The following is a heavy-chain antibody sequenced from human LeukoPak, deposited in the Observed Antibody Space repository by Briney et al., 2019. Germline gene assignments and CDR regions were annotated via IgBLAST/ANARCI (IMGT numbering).Heavy chain of an antibody. V-gene: IGHV3-30*02. CDR1: GFTFSSYG. CDR2: IHDDGSKK. CDR3: ARADSSIAARLSRSSIFNYYYYMDV. D-gene: IGHD6-6*01. Sequence: PGGSLRLSCAASGFTFSSYGMHWVRQAPGKGLEWVAFIHDDGSKKYHADSVKGRFTISRDNSKNTLYLQMNSLRAEDTAVYYCARADSSIAARLSRSSIFNYYYYMDVWGKGTTVTVSS. J-gene: IGHJ6*03.